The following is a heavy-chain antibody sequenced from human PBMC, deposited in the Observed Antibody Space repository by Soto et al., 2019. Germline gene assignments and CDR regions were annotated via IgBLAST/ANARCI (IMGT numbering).Heavy chain of an antibody. V-gene: IGHV3-9*01. J-gene: IGHJ5*02. Sequence: EVQLVQYGGGVVQPGRSLRLSCDAFGFNFDDYAMHWVRQVPGKGLEWVSGINWNSGILTYVDSVKGRFTISRDNAKNSLYLEMNDLRPEDTAFYYCVRDAGSWLDPWGQGTLVTVSS. CDR3: VRDAGSWLDP. CDR2: INWNSGIL. CDR1: GFNFDDYA. D-gene: IGHD1-26*01.